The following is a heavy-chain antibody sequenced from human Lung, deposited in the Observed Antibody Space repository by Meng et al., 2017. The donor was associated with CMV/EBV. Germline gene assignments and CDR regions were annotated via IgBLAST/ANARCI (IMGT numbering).Heavy chain of an antibody. CDR1: GGSISSSSYY. CDR2: IYYSGST. J-gene: IGHJ4*02. D-gene: IGHD2-2*01. V-gene: IGHV4-39*01. CDR3: ARQDIVVVPAAIVDY. Sequence: GSLRLXCTVSGGSISSSSYYWGWIRQPPGKGLEWIGSIYYSGSTYYNPSLKSRVTISVDTYKNQFSLKLSSVTAADTAVYYCARQDIVVVPAAIVDYWGQGXLVTVSS.